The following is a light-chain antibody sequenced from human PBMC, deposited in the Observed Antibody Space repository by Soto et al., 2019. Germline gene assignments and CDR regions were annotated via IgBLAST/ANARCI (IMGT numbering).Light chain of an antibody. CDR1: SSDVGGYNY. CDR2: DVK. CDR3: CSYAGDYTFV. V-gene: IGLV2-11*01. J-gene: IGLJ1*01. Sequence: QSALTQPRSVSGSPGQSVTISCTGTSSDVGGYNYVTWYHQYPGKAPKVMIYDVKTRPSGVPDRFSGSKSGNTASLTISGLQAEDEADYYCCSYAGDYTFVFGTGTKLTVL.